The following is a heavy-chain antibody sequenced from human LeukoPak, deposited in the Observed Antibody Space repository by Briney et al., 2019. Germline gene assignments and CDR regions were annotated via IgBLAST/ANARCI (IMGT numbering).Heavy chain of an antibody. J-gene: IGHJ4*02. D-gene: IGHD6-19*01. V-gene: IGHV3-74*01. Sequence: GGSLRLSCGASGFIFSSYWMHWVRQAPGKGLMWVSRVNNDGSSTTYADSVEGRFTISRDNARNTLYLQMNSLRAEDTAVYYCARSSYPYYFDYWGQGTLVTVSS. CDR1: GFIFSSYW. CDR3: ARSSYPYYFDY. CDR2: VNNDGSST.